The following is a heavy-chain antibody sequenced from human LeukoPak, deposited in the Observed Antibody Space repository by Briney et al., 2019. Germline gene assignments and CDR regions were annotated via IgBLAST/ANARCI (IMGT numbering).Heavy chain of an antibody. Sequence: SETLSLTCAVYGGSFSGYYWSWIRQPPGEGLEWIGEINHSGSTNYNPSLKSRVTISVDTSKNQFSLKLSSVTAADTAVYYCARARYYYDSSGYSGAEYFQHWGQGTLVTVSS. J-gene: IGHJ1*01. CDR2: INHSGST. CDR3: ARARYYYDSSGYSGAEYFQH. CDR1: GGSFSGYY. D-gene: IGHD3-22*01. V-gene: IGHV4-34*01.